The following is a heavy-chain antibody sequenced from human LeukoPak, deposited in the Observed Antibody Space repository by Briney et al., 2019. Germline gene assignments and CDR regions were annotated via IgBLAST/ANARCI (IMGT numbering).Heavy chain of an antibody. V-gene: IGHV3-53*01. Sequence: GGSLRLSCAASGFTVSSNYMSWVRQAPGKGLEWVSVIYSGGCTYYADSVKGRFTISRDNSKNTLYLQMNSLRAEDTAVYYCARAVSGSYLRWGQGTLVTVSS. CDR2: IYSGGCT. CDR3: ARAVSGSYLR. J-gene: IGHJ4*02. CDR1: GFTVSSNY. D-gene: IGHD1-26*01.